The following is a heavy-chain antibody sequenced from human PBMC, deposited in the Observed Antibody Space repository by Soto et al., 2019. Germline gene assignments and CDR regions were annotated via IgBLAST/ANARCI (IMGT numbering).Heavy chain of an antibody. CDR3: ASISNCGGDCSQDGY. CDR2: IWYDGSNK. V-gene: IGHV3-33*01. D-gene: IGHD2-21*02. CDR1: GFTFSSYG. J-gene: IGHJ4*02. Sequence: QVQLVESGGGVVQPGRSLRLSCAASGFTFSSYGMHWVRQAPGKGLEWVAVIWYDGSNKYYADSVKGRFTISRDNSKNTLYLQMNSLRAEDTAVYYCASISNCGGDCSQDGYWGQGTLVTVSS.